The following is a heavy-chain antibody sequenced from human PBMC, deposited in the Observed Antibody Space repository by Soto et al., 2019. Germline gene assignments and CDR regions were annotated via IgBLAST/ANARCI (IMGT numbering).Heavy chain of an antibody. CDR1: GFTFSNYN. CDR2: ISSTGTYT. J-gene: IGHJ6*02. V-gene: IGHV3-21*01. CDR3: ARCGGSRSGGSGEYYYYYGIDV. Sequence: GGSLRLSCAASGFTFSNYNMNWVRQAPGKGLEWVSSISSTGTYTYYADSVTGRFTITRDNAKNSLYLQMNSLRAEDTAVYYCARCGGSRSGGSGEYYYYYGIDVWGQGTTVTVSS. D-gene: IGHD2-15*01.